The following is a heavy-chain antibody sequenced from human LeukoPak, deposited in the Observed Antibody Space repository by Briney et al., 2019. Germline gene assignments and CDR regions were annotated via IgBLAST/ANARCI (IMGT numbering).Heavy chain of an antibody. CDR1: GFTFNNHA. J-gene: IGHJ4*02. CDR3: AKGHYYGSGSLDY. V-gene: IGHV3-23*01. D-gene: IGHD3-10*01. CDR2: ISGSGGST. Sequence: PGGSLRLSCAASGFTFNNHAMTWVRQAPGKGLEWVSAISGSGGSTFYADSVRGRFTISRDNSKSTLYLQMNSLRAEGTAVYYCAKGHYYGSGSLDYWGQGTLVTVSS.